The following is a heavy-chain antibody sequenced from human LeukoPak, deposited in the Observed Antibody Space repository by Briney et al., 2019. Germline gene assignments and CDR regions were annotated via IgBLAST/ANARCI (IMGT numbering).Heavy chain of an antibody. CDR2: IWYDGSNK. J-gene: IGHJ4*02. Sequence: GRSLRLSCAASGFTFSSYGMHWVRQAPGKRLEWVAVIWYDGSNKYYADSVKGRFTISRDNSKNTLYLQMNSLRAEDTAVYYCAKEHCSSTSCYRGGYYFDYWGQGTLVTVSS. D-gene: IGHD2-2*02. V-gene: IGHV3-33*06. CDR1: GFTFSSYG. CDR3: AKEHCSSTSCYRGGYYFDY.